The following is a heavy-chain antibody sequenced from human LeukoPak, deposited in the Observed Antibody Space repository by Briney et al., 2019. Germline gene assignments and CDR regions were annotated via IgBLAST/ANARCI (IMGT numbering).Heavy chain of an antibody. CDR1: GFTFSSYW. CDR2: IKQDGSEK. V-gene: IGHV3-7*01. J-gene: IGHJ5*02. D-gene: IGHD6-6*01. Sequence: GGSLRLSCAASGFTFSSYWMSWVRQAPGKGLEWVANIKQDGSEKYYVDSVKGRFTISRDNAKNSLYLQMNSLRAEDTAVYYCAREEYSSSSGGWFDPWGQGTLVTVSS. CDR3: AREEYSSSSGGWFDP.